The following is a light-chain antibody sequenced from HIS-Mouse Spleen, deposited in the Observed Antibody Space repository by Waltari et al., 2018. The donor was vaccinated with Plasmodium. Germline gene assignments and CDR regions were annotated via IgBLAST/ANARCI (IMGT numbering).Light chain of an antibody. CDR2: EDS. Sequence: SYELTQPPSVSVSPGQTARITCSGDALPKKYAYWYQQKSGQAPVLVRYEDSKRPSGIPERFSGSSSGKMATLTISGAQVEDEADYYCYSTDSSGNHRVFGGGTKLTVL. CDR1: ALPKKY. CDR3: YSTDSSGNHRV. J-gene: IGLJ3*02. V-gene: IGLV3-10*01.